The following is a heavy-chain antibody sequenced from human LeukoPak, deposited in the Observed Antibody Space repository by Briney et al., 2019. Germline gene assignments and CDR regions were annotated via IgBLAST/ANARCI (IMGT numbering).Heavy chain of an antibody. J-gene: IGHJ5*02. V-gene: IGHV3-21*01. CDR2: ISTSSSHT. D-gene: IGHD4-17*01. CDR1: GFTFSTYS. CDR3: ARGGADGDYPHH. Sequence: GGSLRLSCAASGFTFSTYSMNWVRQAPGKGLEWLSFISTSSSHTYYADSVRGRFTISRDNSKNSLYLQMNSLRVEDTAVYYCARGGADGDYPHHWGQGTLVTVSS.